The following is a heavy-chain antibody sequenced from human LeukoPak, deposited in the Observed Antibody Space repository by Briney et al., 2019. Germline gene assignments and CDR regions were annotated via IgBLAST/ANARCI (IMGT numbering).Heavy chain of an antibody. Sequence: PGGSLRLSCAASGFTFSTYSMNWVRQAPGKGLEWLSVIYSGGGTFYSDSVKGRFTISRDHSKNTLYLQMNSLRADDTAVYYCARDSNGPAFWGQGTPVTVSS. CDR2: IYSGGGT. J-gene: IGHJ4*02. CDR1: GFTFSTYS. V-gene: IGHV3-53*01. CDR3: ARDSNGPAF. D-gene: IGHD6-19*01.